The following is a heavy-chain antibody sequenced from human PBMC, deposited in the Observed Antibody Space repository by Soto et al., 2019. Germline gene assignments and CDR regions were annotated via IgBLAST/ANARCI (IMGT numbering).Heavy chain of an antibody. CDR2: IYSGGST. D-gene: IGHD1-7*01. J-gene: IGHJ6*03. CDR3: ARDFVPPGTTYYYYYMDV. Sequence: EVQLVESGGGLVQPGGSLRLSCAASGFTVSSNYMSWVRQAPGKGLEWVSVIYSGGSTYYADSVKGRFTISRHNSKNTLYLQMNSLRAEDTAVYYCARDFVPPGTTYYYYYMDVWGKGTTVTVSS. V-gene: IGHV3-53*04. CDR1: GFTVSSNY.